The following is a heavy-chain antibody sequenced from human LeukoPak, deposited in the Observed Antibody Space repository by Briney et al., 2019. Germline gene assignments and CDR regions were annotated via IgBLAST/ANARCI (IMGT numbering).Heavy chain of an antibody. J-gene: IGHJ4*02. CDR1: SGSISAYS. V-gene: IGHV4-4*07. D-gene: IGHD3-16*01. CDR2: IYTSGST. Sequence: PSETLSLTCTVSSGSISAYSWSWIRQPAGRGLEWIGRIYTSGSTNYNPPHKSRVTMSADRSKNQFSLKLSSVTAADTTVYYCVRWGGTAFDYWGQGTLVTVSS. CDR3: VRWGGTAFDY.